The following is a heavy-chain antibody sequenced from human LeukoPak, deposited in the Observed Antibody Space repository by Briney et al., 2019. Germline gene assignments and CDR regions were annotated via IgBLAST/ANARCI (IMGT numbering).Heavy chain of an antibody. V-gene: IGHV1-18*01. Sequence: GASVKVSCKASGYTFTSYGISWVRQAPGQGLEWMGWISTYNGNTNYAQKLQGRVTMTTDTSTSTAYMELRSLRSDDTAVYYCARDFSSVAGTSGGYWGQGTLVTVSS. D-gene: IGHD6-19*01. CDR2: ISTYNGNT. CDR3: ARDFSSVAGTSGGY. CDR1: GYTFTSYG. J-gene: IGHJ4*02.